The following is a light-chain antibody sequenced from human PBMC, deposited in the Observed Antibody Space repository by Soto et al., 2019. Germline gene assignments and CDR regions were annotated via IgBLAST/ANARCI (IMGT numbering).Light chain of an antibody. CDR3: QHYGSSRNT. CDR1: ESVTSSY. J-gene: IGKJ5*01. Sequence: EIVLTQSPGTLSLSPGERATLSCRASESVTSSYLAWYQQKPGQAPRLLIYGASSRATGIPDRFSGSGSGTDFTLTISRREPEDFAVYYCQHYGSSRNTFGQGTRLEIK. CDR2: GAS. V-gene: IGKV3-20*01.